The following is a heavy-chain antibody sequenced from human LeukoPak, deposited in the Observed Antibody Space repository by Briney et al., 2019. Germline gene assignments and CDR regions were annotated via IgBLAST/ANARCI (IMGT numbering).Heavy chain of an antibody. D-gene: IGHD1-7*01. CDR2: IYYSGST. J-gene: IGHJ6*03. V-gene: IGHV4-30-4*08. CDR3: ASDAPPGGTTGTNYYMDV. Sequence: SETLSLTCTVSGGSISSGDYYWSWIRQPPGKGLEWIGYIYYSGSTYYNPSLKSRVTISVDTSKNQFSLKLSSVTAADTAVYYCASDAPPGGTTGTNYYMDVWGKGTTVTVSS. CDR1: GGSISSGDYY.